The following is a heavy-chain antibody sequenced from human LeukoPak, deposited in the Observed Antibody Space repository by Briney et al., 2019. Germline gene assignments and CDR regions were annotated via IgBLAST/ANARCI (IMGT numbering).Heavy chain of an antibody. J-gene: IGHJ4*02. CDR2: ISAYNGNT. D-gene: IGHD3-9*01. CDR1: GYTFTSYG. Sequence: GASVKVSCKASGYTFTSYGISWVRQAPGQGLEWMGWISAYNGNTNYAQKLQGRVTMTTDTSTSTAYMELRSLRSDDTAVYYCARERYDILTGYTAGFDYWGQGTLVTVSS. CDR3: ARERYDILTGYTAGFDY. V-gene: IGHV1-18*01.